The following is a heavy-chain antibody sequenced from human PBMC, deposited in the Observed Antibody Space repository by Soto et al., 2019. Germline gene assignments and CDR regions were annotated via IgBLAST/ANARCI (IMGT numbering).Heavy chain of an antibody. D-gene: IGHD3-22*01. CDR1: GFSLSTSGVG. J-gene: IGHJ5*02. CDR2: IYWDDDK. Sequence: QITLKESGPTLVKPTQTLTLTCTFSGFSLSTSGVGVGWIRQPPGKALEWLALIYWDDDKRYSPSLKSRLTLTKATXXNXVXXTMPNMDPVATATYYCAQSSYYYDSSGYYFTWFDPWGQGTLVTVSS. V-gene: IGHV2-5*02. CDR3: AQSSYYYDSSGYYFTWFDP.